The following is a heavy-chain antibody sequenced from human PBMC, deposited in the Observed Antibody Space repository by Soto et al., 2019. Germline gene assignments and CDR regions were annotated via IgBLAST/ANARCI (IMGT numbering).Heavy chain of an antibody. CDR3: ARRGSGSYYDY. V-gene: IGHV3-23*01. CDR1: GFTFSSYA. D-gene: IGHD1-26*01. Sequence: EVQLLESGGGLVQPGGSLRLSCEASGFTFSSYAMRWVRQAPVKGLEWVSAISGSGDSTYYADSVKGRFTISRDNSKTTLYLQMNSLRAEDTAVYYCARRGSGSYYDYWGQGTLVTVSS. J-gene: IGHJ4*02. CDR2: ISGSGDST.